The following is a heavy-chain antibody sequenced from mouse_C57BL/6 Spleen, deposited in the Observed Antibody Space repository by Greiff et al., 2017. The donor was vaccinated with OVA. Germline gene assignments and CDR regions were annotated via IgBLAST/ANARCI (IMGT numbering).Heavy chain of an antibody. CDR3: ARALTGTLRFYFDY. CDR2: ISDGGSYT. D-gene: IGHD4-1*01. V-gene: IGHV5-4*03. J-gene: IGHJ2*01. CDR1: GFTFSSYA. Sequence: EVKLEESGGGLVKPGGSLKLSCAASGFTFSSYAMSWVRQTPEKRLEWVATISDGGSYTYYPDNVKGRFTISRDNAKNNLYLQMSHLKSEDTAMYYCARALTGTLRFYFDYWGQGTTLTVSS.